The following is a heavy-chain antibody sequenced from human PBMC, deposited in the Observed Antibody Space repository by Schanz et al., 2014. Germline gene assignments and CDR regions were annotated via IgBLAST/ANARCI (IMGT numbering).Heavy chain of an antibody. CDR2: ISGDHRNT. CDR1: GFTFSTHA. D-gene: IGHD3-10*01. CDR3: AKYRGYYRVSGSYRELEY. V-gene: IGHV3-23*04. J-gene: IGHJ4*02. Sequence: EVPLVASGGGLVQPGGSLRLSCAASGFTFSTHAMSWVRQAPGKGLEWVSSISGDHRNTFYADSVKGRFTISRDNSKNTLYLQMNSLRPEDTAVYYCAKYRGYYRVSGSYRELEYWGQGTLXTVSS.